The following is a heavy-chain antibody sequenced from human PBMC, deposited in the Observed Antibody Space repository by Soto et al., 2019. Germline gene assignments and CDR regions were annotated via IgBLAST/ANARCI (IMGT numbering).Heavy chain of an antibody. CDR1: GFTFSSSA. D-gene: IGHD6-19*01. Sequence: GGSLRLSCAASGFTFSSSAMSWVRQAPWKGLEWVSAVSGSGGTTYYADSVRGRFTISRDNSKNTLYLQMNSLRAEDTAIYFCARCTVDTIVTSGWCHYLDPWGQGTLVTVSS. CDR3: ARCTVDTIVTSGWCHYLDP. CDR2: VSGSGGTT. V-gene: IGHV3-23*01. J-gene: IGHJ5*02.